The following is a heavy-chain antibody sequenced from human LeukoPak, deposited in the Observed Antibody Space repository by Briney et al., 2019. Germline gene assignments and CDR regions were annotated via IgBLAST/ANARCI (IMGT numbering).Heavy chain of an antibody. CDR3: ARNGDGYGLKNLIDP. CDR1: GGSISSGGYS. V-gene: IGHV4-30-2*01. J-gene: IGHJ5*02. D-gene: IGHD2-2*03. Sequence: SETLSLTCAVSGGSISSGGYSWSWIRQPPGQGLEWVGYSYHSRSSYYNPSVKSRVSISVDRYNYQFSLKLSSVTVADTAVYYCARNGDGYGLKNLIDPWGQGTLVTVSS. CDR2: SYHSRSS.